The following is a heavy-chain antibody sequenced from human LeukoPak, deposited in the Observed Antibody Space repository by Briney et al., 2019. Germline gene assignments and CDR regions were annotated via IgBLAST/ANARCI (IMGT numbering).Heavy chain of an antibody. CDR1: GFTFSDYY. CDR2: ISSSGSTV. J-gene: IGHJ5*02. Sequence: GGSLRLSCAASGFTFSDYYMSWIRQAPGKGLEWVSYISSSGSTVYYADSVKGRFTISRDNAKNSLYLQMNSLRAEDTAGYYFASPWGVSRKENWFDPWGQGTLVPVS. CDR3: ASPWGVSRKENWFDP. D-gene: IGHD3-10*01. V-gene: IGHV3-11*04.